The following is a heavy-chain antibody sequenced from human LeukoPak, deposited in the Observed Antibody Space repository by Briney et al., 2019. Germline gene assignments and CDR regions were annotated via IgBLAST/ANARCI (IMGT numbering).Heavy chain of an antibody. V-gene: IGHV3-30*04. CDR3: ARDVGGGDTFDY. D-gene: IGHD2-21*02. CDR1: GFTFSLYT. Sequence: GGSLRLSCAASGFTFSLYTMHWVRQAPGKGLEWVAVISYDGSDKYYADSVKGRFTISRDNSRNTLFLQMNSLRAEDTAVYFCARDVGGGDTFDYWGQGTLVTVSS. J-gene: IGHJ4*02. CDR2: ISYDGSDK.